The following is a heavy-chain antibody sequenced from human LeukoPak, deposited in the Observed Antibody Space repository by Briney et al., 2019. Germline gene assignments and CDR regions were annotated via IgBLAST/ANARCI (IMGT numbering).Heavy chain of an antibody. V-gene: IGHV4-59*01. CDR3: ARDLGQWLVREYAFDI. D-gene: IGHD6-19*01. J-gene: IGHJ3*02. CDR2: IYYSGST. CDR1: GGSISSYY. Sequence: SETLSLTCTVSGGSISSYYWSWIRQPAGKGLEWIGYIYYSGSTNYNPSLKSRVTISVDTSKNQFSLKLSSVTAADTAVYYCARDLGQWLVREYAFDIWGQGTMVTVSS.